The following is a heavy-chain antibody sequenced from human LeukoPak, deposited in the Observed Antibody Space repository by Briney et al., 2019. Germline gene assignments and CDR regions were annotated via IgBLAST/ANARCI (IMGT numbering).Heavy chain of an antibody. CDR1: GYSFTSYW. V-gene: IGHV5-51*01. Sequence: GESLKISCKGYGYSFTSYWIGWVRQMPGKGLEWMGIIHPGHSDTRYSPSFQGPVTVSADTSLNTAYLQWGSLKASDTAMYYCARRKLSKALDYWGQGTLVTVSS. D-gene: IGHD2-2*01. CDR2: IHPGHSDT. J-gene: IGHJ4*02. CDR3: ARRKLSKALDY.